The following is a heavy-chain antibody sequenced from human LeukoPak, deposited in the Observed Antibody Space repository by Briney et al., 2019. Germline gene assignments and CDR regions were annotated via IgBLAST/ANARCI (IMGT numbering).Heavy chain of an antibody. J-gene: IGHJ4*02. CDR2: IWHSGTT. CDR1: GWSVTSGYY. CDR3: ARHYSSSTCYSPFGD. V-gene: IGHV4-38-2*01. Sequence: SETLSLTCAVSGWSVTSGYYRGWVRQPPGKGLEWIGSIWHSGTTHYNPSLRSRVTISLDTSKNQFFLNLTSVTAADTAMYYCARHYSSSTCYSPFGDWGQGTLVTVSS. D-gene: IGHD2-2*02.